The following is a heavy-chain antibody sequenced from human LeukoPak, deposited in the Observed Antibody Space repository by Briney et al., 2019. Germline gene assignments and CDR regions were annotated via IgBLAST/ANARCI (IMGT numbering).Heavy chain of an antibody. J-gene: IGHJ3*02. CDR3: ASCFWRDYYGSGSFHDDFDI. CDR2: INPNSGGT. V-gene: IGHV1-2*02. Sequence: ASVKISCKASGYTFIGYYMHWVRQAPGQGLEWMGWINPNSGGTNYAQKFQGRVTMTRDTSISTAYMELSRLTSDDTAVYYCASCFWRDYYGSGSFHDDFDIWGQGTMVTVSS. CDR1: GYTFIGYY. D-gene: IGHD3-10*01.